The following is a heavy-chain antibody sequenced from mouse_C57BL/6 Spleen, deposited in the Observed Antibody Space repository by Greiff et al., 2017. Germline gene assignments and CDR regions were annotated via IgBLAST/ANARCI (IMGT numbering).Heavy chain of an antibody. D-gene: IGHD1-1*01. CDR1: GYTFTDYN. V-gene: IGHV1-22*01. Sequence: EVQLQQSGPELVKPGASVKMSCKASGYTFTDYNMHWVKQSHGKSLEWIGYINPNNGGTSYNQKFKGKATLTVNKSSSTAYMELRRLTSEDSAVYYCARWGYYGSRYYAMDYWGQGTSVTVSS. CDR2: INPNNGGT. J-gene: IGHJ4*01. CDR3: ARWGYYGSRYYAMDY.